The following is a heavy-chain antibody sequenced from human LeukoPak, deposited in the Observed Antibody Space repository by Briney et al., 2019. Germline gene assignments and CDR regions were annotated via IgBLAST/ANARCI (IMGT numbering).Heavy chain of an antibody. CDR3: AKWRWRQSEYED. J-gene: IGHJ4*02. CDR2: MKHDGSGK. D-gene: IGHD5-24*01. Sequence: PGGSLRLSCEASGFSFSDHWMGWVRQAPGKGLECVANMKHDGSGKEYVDSVKGRFTISRDNAKNSVYLEMSSLRAEDTAVYYCAKWRWRQSEYEDWGQGTLVTVSS. V-gene: IGHV3-7*01. CDR1: GFSFSDHW.